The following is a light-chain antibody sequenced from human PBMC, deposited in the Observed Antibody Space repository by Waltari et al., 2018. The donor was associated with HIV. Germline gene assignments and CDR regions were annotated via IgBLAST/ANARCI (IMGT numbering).Light chain of an antibody. CDR3: ASYRYSSRSYV. CDR2: DVT. J-gene: IGLJ1*01. CDR1: SNDVGDYNH. V-gene: IGLV2-14*03. Sequence: QSALTQPASVSGSPGQSIKISCIGTSNDVGDYNHVSWYQQHPDKAPRLMLYDVTNRPSGVATRFSGSKSGNTASLAISGLQAEDEAIYYCASYRYSSRSYVFGTGTTVTVL.